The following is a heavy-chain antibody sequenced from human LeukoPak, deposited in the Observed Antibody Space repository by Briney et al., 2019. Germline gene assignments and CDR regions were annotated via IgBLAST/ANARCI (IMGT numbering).Heavy chain of an antibody. CDR3: ASILYG. D-gene: IGHD2/OR15-2a*01. CDR2: FSSGGRP. V-gene: IGHV3-53*01. CDR1: GFTVSTYS. Sequence: GRSLRLSCAASGFTVSTYSMSWVRQAPGKGLEWVATFSSGGRPSYADSVKGRFPISRDTSQNTVYLQMNSLRDEDTALYYCASILYGWGQGTLVTVSS. J-gene: IGHJ4*02.